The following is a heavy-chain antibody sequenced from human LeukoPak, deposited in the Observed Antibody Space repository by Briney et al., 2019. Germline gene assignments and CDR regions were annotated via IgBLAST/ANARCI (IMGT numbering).Heavy chain of an antibody. Sequence: TGGSLRLSCAASGFTFSSYSMNWVRQARGKGLELVSSISSSSSYIYYADSVKGRFTISRDNAKNSLYLQMNSLRAEDTAVYYCARDLIAAAGNHYYYYGMDVWGQGTTVTVSS. CDR2: ISSSSSYI. CDR3: ARDLIAAAGNHYYYYGMDV. CDR1: GFTFSSYS. V-gene: IGHV3-21*01. J-gene: IGHJ6*02. D-gene: IGHD6-13*01.